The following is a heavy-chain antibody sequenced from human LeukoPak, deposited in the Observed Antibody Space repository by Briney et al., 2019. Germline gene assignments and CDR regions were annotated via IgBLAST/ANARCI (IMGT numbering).Heavy chain of an antibody. CDR3: ARARGPGYSYGYLYYFDY. Sequence: SETLSLTCAVYGGSFSGYYWSWIRQPPGKGLEWIGEINHSGSTNYNPSLKSRVTISVDTFKNQFSLKLSSVTAADTAVYYCARARGPGYSYGYLYYFDYWGQGTLVTVSS. CDR2: INHSGST. J-gene: IGHJ4*02. D-gene: IGHD5-18*01. V-gene: IGHV4-34*01. CDR1: GGSFSGYY.